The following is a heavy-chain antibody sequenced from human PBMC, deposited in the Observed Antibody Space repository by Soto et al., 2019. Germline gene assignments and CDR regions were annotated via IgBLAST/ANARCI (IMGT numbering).Heavy chain of an antibody. D-gene: IGHD6-13*01. Sequence: SETLSLTCAVSGYSISSGYYWGWIRQPPGKGLEWIGSIYHSGSTYYNPSLKSRVTISVDTSKNQFSLKLSSVTAADTAAYYCARGIAAAGYNWFDPWGQGTLVTVSS. CDR2: IYHSGST. CDR1: GYSISSGYY. CDR3: ARGIAAAGYNWFDP. J-gene: IGHJ5*02. V-gene: IGHV4-38-2*01.